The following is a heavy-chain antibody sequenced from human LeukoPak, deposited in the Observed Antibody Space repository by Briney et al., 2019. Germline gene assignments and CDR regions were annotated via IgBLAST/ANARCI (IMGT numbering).Heavy chain of an antibody. CDR2: ISSSSSYI. Sequence: GGSLRLSCAASGFTFSSYSMNWVRQAPGKGLEWVSSISSSSSYIYYADSVKGRFTISRDNSKNTLYLQMNSLRAEDTAVYYCAKDRSSWPEGRWFDPWGQGTLVTVSS. J-gene: IGHJ5*02. D-gene: IGHD6-13*01. V-gene: IGHV3-21*04. CDR1: GFTFSSYS. CDR3: AKDRSSWPEGRWFDP.